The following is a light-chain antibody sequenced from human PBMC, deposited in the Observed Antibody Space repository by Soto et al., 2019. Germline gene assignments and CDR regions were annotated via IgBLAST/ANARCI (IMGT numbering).Light chain of an antibody. V-gene: IGKV1-33*01. CDR3: QKCDYLPI. J-gene: IGKJ3*01. CDR1: HNITSY. CDR2: DAS. Sequence: DIQMTQSPSSLSASVGARVTIICQASHNITSYLNWYQHKPGKAPKLLIYDASILEAGVPSRFSGSGSGTDFTFTISSLQPEDVATYYCQKCDYLPIFGPGTTVDFK.